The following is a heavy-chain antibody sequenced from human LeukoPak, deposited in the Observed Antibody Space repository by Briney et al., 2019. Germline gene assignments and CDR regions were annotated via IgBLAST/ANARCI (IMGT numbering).Heavy chain of an antibody. V-gene: IGHV3-30*03. Sequence: QAGGSLRLSCAASGFTFSSYGMHWVRQAPGKGLEWVAVISYDGSNKYYADSVKGRFTISRDNSKNTLYLQMNSLRAEDTAVYYCAREFPASCSGGSCYVRNDAFDIWGQGTMVTVSS. J-gene: IGHJ3*02. CDR2: ISYDGSNK. CDR1: GFTFSSYG. CDR3: AREFPASCSGGSCYVRNDAFDI. D-gene: IGHD2-15*01.